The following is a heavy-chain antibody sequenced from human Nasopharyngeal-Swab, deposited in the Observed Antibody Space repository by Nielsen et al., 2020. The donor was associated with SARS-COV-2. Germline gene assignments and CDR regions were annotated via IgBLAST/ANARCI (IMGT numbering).Heavy chain of an antibody. V-gene: IGHV3-30*18. CDR2: ISYDGSNK. CDR1: GFTFSSYG. D-gene: IGHD3-3*01. CDR3: AKVGGGYYDFWSGYLGGSDY. J-gene: IGHJ4*02. Sequence: GESLKISCAASGFTFSSYGMHWVRQAPGKGLEWVAVISYDGSNKYYADSVKGRFTISRDNSKNTLYLQMSSLRAEDTAVYYCAKVGGGYYDFWSGYLGGSDYWGQGTLVTVSS.